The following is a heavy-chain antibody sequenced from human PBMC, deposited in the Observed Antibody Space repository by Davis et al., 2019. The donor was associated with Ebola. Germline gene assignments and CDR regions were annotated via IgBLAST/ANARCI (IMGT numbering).Heavy chain of an antibody. CDR3: ARQTVAISGAGGF. Sequence: GESLKISCKGSGYSFTNYWIGWVRQMPGKGLEWMGIIYPGDSDTRYSPSFQGQVTISADRSITTAYLQWRSLKASDTATYYCARQTVAISGAGGFWGQGTLVSVSS. CDR1: GYSFTNYW. CDR2: IYPGDSDT. V-gene: IGHV5-51*01. D-gene: IGHD6-25*01. J-gene: IGHJ4*02.